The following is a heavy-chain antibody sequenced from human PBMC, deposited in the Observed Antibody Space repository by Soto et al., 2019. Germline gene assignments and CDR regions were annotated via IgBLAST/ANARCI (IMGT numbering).Heavy chain of an antibody. CDR1: GXTFSSYA. J-gene: IGHJ3*02. Sequence: GASVKVSCKASGXTFSSYAISWVRQAPGQGLEWMGGIIPIFGTANYAQKFQGRVTITADESTSTAYMELSSLRSDDTAVYYCARERGTLAAFDIWGQGTMVTVSS. V-gene: IGHV1-69*13. D-gene: IGHD1-1*01. CDR2: IIPIFGTA. CDR3: ARERGTLAAFDI.